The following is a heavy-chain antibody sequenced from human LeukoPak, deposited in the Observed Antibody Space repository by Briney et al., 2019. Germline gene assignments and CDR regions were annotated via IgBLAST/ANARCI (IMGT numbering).Heavy chain of an antibody. CDR3: AKTTTVTTTTPPSR. D-gene: IGHD4-17*01. CDR1: GFTVSSSY. CDR2: IYSDGST. V-gene: IGHV3-66*01. J-gene: IGHJ4*02. Sequence: GGSLRLSCAASGFTVSSSYMRWVRQAPGKGVEGVSVIYSDGSTYYADSVKGRFTISRDNSKNTLYLQMNSLRAEDTAVYYCAKTTTVTTTTPPSRWGQGTLVTVSS.